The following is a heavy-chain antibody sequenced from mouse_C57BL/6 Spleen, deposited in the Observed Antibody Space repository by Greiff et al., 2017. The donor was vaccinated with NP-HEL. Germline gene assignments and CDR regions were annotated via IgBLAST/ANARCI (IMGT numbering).Heavy chain of an antibody. CDR1: GYSFTGYY. V-gene: IGHV1-42*01. CDR2: INPSTGGT. CDR3: ARSGYYGSSYEDPFAY. J-gene: IGHJ3*01. Sequence: EVQLQQSGPELVKPGASVKISCKASGYSFTGYYMNWVKQSPEKSLEWIGEINPSTGGTTYNQKFKAKATLTVDKSSSTAYMQLKSLTSEDSAVYYCARSGYYGSSYEDPFAYWGQGTLVTVSA. D-gene: IGHD1-1*01.